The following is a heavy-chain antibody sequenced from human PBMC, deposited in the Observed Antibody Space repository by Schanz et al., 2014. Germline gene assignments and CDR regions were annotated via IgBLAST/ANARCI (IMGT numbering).Heavy chain of an antibody. Sequence: QVQLVQSGAEVKKPGASVKVSCKASGYTFTSDSMHWVRQAPGQGLEGMGMINPSGGSTTYAQKFQGRVAMSRDTSTSTVYMELSSLRSEDTAVYYCARDQRRYCSAAGCLHDNWFDPWGQGTTVTVSS. J-gene: IGHJ5*02. CDR3: ARDQRRYCSAAGCLHDNWFDP. V-gene: IGHV1-46*01. D-gene: IGHD2-15*01. CDR2: INPSGGST. CDR1: GYTFTSDS.